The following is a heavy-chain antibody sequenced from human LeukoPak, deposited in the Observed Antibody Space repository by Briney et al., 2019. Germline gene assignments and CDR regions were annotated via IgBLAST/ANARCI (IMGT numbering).Heavy chain of an antibody. Sequence: SETLSLTCTVSGGSIRSYHWSWIRQPPGKRLEWIGYIYDSGSTNYNPSLKSRVTISIDTSKNQFSLKLSSVTAADTAVYYCAREAYCGGDCYSGSDYWGQGTLVTVSS. CDR1: GGSIRSYH. D-gene: IGHD2-21*02. J-gene: IGHJ4*02. CDR2: IYDSGST. V-gene: IGHV4-59*01. CDR3: AREAYCGGDCYSGSDY.